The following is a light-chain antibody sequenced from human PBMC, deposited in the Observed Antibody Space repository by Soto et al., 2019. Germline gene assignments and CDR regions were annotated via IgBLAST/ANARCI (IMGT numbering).Light chain of an antibody. Sequence: EIVLTQSPATLYWSAGERATLSCRASQSVSSYLAWYQQKPGQAPRLLIYDASNRATGIPARFSGSGSGTDFTLTISSLEPEDFAVYYCQQRSNWPITFGQGTRLEIK. CDR1: QSVSSY. J-gene: IGKJ5*01. V-gene: IGKV3-11*01. CDR2: DAS. CDR3: QQRSNWPIT.